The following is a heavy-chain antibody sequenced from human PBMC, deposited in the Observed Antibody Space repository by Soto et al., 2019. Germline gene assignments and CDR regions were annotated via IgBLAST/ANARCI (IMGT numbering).Heavy chain of an antibody. CDR1: GFTFSSYS. J-gene: IGHJ6*02. D-gene: IGHD3-22*01. Sequence: PGGSLRLSCAASGFTFSSYSMNWVRQAPGKGLEWVSAISGSGGSTYYADSVKGRFTISRDNSKDTLYLQMNSLRAEDTAVYYCGVHGYYDSSGYYYGYYYYGMDVWGQGTTVTVSS. V-gene: IGHV3-23*01. CDR2: ISGSGGST. CDR3: GVHGYYDSSGYYYGYYYYGMDV.